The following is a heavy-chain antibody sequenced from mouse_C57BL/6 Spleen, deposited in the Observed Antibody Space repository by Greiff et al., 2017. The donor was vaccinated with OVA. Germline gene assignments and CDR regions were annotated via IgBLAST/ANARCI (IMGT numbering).Heavy chain of an antibody. CDR3: ARALDDYDGFDY. CDR2: IDPSDSET. J-gene: IGHJ2*01. CDR1: GYTFTSYW. V-gene: IGHV1-52*01. Sequence: VQLQQPGAELVRPGSSVKLSCKASGYTFTSYWMHWVKQRPIQGLEWIGNIDPSDSETNYNQKFKDKATLTVDKSSSTAYMQLSSLTSEDSAVYYCARALDDYDGFDYWGQGTTLTVSS. D-gene: IGHD2-4*01.